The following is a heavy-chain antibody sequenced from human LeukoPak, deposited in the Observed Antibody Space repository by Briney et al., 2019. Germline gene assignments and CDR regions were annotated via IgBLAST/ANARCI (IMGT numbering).Heavy chain of an antibody. CDR3: AKESRSWWLPPLGNAY. CDR1: GFTFEEYG. CDR2: ISWNGGSI. J-gene: IGHJ4*02. Sequence: GGSLRLSCAASGFTFEEYGMHWVRQAPGKGLEWVSGISWNGGSIGYADSVKGRFTISRDNAKNSLYLQMTSLRVEDTAFYYCAKESRSWWLPPLGNAYWGQETLVTVSS. D-gene: IGHD2-15*01. V-gene: IGHV3-9*01.